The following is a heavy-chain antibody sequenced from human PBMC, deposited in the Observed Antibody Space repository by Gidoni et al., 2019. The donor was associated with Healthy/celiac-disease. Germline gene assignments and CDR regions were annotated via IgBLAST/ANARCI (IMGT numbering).Heavy chain of an antibody. CDR1: GLTFSSYG. Sequence: EVQLVESGGGLVQPGGSLRLPCAASGLTFSSYGMHWVRQAPGKGLVWVSRINSDGSSTSYADSVKGRFTISRDNAKNTLYLQMNSLRAEDTAVYYCAREGYDFWSGSFDYWGQGTLVTVSS. CDR3: AREGYDFWSGSFDY. J-gene: IGHJ4*02. V-gene: IGHV3-74*01. CDR2: INSDGSST. D-gene: IGHD3-3*01.